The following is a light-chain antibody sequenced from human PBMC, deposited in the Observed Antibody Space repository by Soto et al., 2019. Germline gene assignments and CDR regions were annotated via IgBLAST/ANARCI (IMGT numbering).Light chain of an antibody. Sequence: EIVLTQSPATLSLSPGGRATLSCRASQSVSSYLAWYQQKPGQAPRLLIYDASNRATGIPARFSGSGSGTDFTLTISSLEPEDFAVYYCQQRSNLWTFGQGTKVDIK. CDR2: DAS. V-gene: IGKV3-11*01. CDR1: QSVSSY. J-gene: IGKJ1*01. CDR3: QQRSNLWT.